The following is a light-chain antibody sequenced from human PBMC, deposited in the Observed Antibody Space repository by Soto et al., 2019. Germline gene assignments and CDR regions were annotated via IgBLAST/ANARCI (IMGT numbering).Light chain of an antibody. CDR3: SSYAGSNNWVV. V-gene: IGLV2-8*01. J-gene: IGLJ2*01. CDR2: EVT. Sequence: QSALTQPPSASGSPGQSVSISCTGTSSDVGGYNYVSWLQQHPGKAPKLMISEVTKRPSGVPDRFSGSKSGNTASLTVSGLQPEDEAVYYRSSYAGSNNWVVFGGGTKLTVL. CDR1: SSDVGGYNY.